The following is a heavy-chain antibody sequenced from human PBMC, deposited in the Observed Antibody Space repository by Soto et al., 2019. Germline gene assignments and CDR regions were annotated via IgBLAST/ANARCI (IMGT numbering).Heavy chain of an antibody. V-gene: IGHV1-69*02. CDR3: IYGPGYRAFDY. Sequence: QVQLVQSGAEVKRPGSSVKVSCKASGDTFSFYSINWVRQAPGLGLEWMGRVNPIVRMSNYAQKFQGRVTMTADKSTITAYMELSSLRSEDTAIYASIYGPGYRAFDYWGQGALVTVSS. J-gene: IGHJ4*02. D-gene: IGHD3-10*01. CDR2: VNPIVRMS. CDR1: GDTFSFYS.